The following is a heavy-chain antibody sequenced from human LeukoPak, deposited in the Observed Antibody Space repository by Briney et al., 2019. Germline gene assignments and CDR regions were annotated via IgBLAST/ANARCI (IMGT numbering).Heavy chain of an antibody. Sequence: SVKVSCKASGGTFSSYAISWVRQAPGQGLEWMGGIIPIFGTANYAQKFQGRVTITTDESTSTAYMELSSLRSDDTAVYYCARVISDPNYYYYYFMDVWGKGTTVTVSS. CDR1: GGTFSSYA. V-gene: IGHV1-69*05. CDR3: ARVISDPNYYYYYFMDV. J-gene: IGHJ6*03. CDR2: IIPIFGTA. D-gene: IGHD2-15*01.